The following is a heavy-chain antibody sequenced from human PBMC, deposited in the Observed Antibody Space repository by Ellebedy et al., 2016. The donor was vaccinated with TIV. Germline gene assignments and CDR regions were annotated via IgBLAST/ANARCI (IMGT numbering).Heavy chain of an antibody. CDR1: GGSISSYY. J-gene: IGHJ1*01. CDR3: ARGGYYYDSSGYYGAEYFQH. V-gene: IGHV4-59*01. D-gene: IGHD3-22*01. Sequence: SETLSLXXTVSGGSISSYYWSWIRQPPGKGLEWIGYIYYSGSTNYNPSLKSRVTISVDTSKNRFSLKLSSVTAADTAVYYCARGGYYYDSSGYYGAEYFQHWGQGTLVTVSS. CDR2: IYYSGST.